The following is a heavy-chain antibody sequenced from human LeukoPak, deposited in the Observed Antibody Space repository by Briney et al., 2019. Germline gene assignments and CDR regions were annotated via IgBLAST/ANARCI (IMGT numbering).Heavy chain of an antibody. CDR1: GFTFSSYA. J-gene: IGHJ4*02. D-gene: IGHD1-1*01. CDR3: ARDGTGTDQGYFDY. Sequence: GGSLRLSCVASGFTFSSYAMTWVRQAPGKGLEWVSSIGSAGGGTYYADSLKGRFTISRDNSKNTLYLQMNSLRAEDTAVYYCARDGTGTDQGYFDYWGQGTLVTVSS. V-gene: IGHV3-23*01. CDR2: IGSAGGGT.